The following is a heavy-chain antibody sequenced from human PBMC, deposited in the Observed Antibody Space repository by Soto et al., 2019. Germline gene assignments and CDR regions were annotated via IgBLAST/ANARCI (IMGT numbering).Heavy chain of an antibody. V-gene: IGHV4-59*12. CDR3: AKDRGSGSYAANYYYYGMDV. CDR2: IYYSGST. J-gene: IGHJ6*02. Sequence: SETLSLTCTVSGGSISSYYWSWIRQPPGKELQYIGYIYYSGSTNYNPSLKSRVTISDDTSTNQFSLTLTSVTAADTALYYCAKDRGSGSYAANYYYYGMDVWGQGTTVTVSS. CDR1: GGSISSYY. D-gene: IGHD3-10*01.